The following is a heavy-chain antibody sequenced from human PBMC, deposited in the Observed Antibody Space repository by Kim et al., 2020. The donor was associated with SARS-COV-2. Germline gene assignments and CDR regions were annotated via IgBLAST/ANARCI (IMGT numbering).Heavy chain of an antibody. J-gene: IGHJ4*02. CDR3: ARENGAYDFWSGSFRYYFDY. CDR1: GGTFSSYA. D-gene: IGHD3-3*01. Sequence: SVKVSCKASGGTFSSYAISWVRQAPGQGLEWMGRIIPILGIANYAQKFQGRVTITADKSTSTAYMELSSLRSEDTAVYYCARENGAYDFWSGSFRYYFDYWGQGTLVTVSS. V-gene: IGHV1-69*04. CDR2: IIPILGIA.